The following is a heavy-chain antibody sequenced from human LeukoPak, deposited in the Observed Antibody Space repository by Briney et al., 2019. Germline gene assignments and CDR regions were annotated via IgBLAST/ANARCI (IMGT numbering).Heavy chain of an antibody. D-gene: IGHD2-2*02. Sequence: GGTLRLSCAASGFAFSTYGMHWVRQAPGKGLEGVADIRFDGSNKYYADSVKGRFTISRDNSENTLYLQMNSLRAEDTAVYYCARRLYCSGTSCYTGPDAYVWGQGTVVTVSS. CDR1: GFAFSTYG. V-gene: IGHV3-33*01. CDR3: ARRLYCSGTSCYTGPDAYV. J-gene: IGHJ3*01. CDR2: IRFDGSNK.